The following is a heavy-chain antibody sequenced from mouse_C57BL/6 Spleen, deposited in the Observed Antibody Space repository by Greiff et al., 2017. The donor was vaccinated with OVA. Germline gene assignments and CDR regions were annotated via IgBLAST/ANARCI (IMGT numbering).Heavy chain of an antibody. Sequence: QVQLQQSGAELVKPGASVKLSCKASGYTFTSYWMQWVKQRPGQGLEWIGEIDPSDSYTNYNQKFKGKATLTVDTSSSTAYMQLSSLTSEDSAVYYCARSGITTVVVFDYWGQGTTLTVSS. J-gene: IGHJ2*01. CDR2: IDPSDSYT. CDR3: ARSGITTVVVFDY. D-gene: IGHD1-1*01. V-gene: IGHV1-50*01. CDR1: GYTFTSYW.